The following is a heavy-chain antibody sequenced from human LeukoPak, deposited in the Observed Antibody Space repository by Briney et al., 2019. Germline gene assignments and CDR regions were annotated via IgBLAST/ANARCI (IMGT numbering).Heavy chain of an antibody. CDR2: IKSKASNYAT. D-gene: IGHD3-10*01. CDR3: TVYYYDGGNYHPTGH. CDR1: GFTFSASA. V-gene: IGHV3-73*01. Sequence: GGSLRLSCAASGFTFSASAMHWVRQTSGKGLEWVGRIKSKASNYATAYAASVNGRFTISRDDSKNTAYLQMNSLKTEDTAIYYCTVYYYDGGNYHPTGHWGQGTLVTVSS. J-gene: IGHJ4*02.